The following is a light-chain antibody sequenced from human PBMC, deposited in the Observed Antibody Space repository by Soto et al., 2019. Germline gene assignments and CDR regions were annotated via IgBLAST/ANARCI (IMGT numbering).Light chain of an antibody. J-gene: IGLJ2*01. V-gene: IGLV2-14*01. CDR2: EVS. Sequence: QSALTQPASVSGSPGQSITISCTGTITDVGVYNYVSWYQHHPGKAPKLMIYEVSNLPSGVSNRFSGSKSGNTASLTISGRLAVDEADYSCSSDTSSRILGVFGGATKLTVL. CDR3: SSDTSSRILGV. CDR1: ITDVGVYNY.